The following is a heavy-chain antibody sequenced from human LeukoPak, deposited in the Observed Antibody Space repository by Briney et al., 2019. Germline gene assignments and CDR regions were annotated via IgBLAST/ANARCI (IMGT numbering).Heavy chain of an antibody. J-gene: IGHJ5*02. V-gene: IGHV4-39*01. D-gene: IGHD2-15*01. CDR1: GDSMSGSSFT. CDR2: IYSSGTA. Sequence: KPSETLSLTCTVSGDSMSGSSFTWGWIRQPPGKGLEWIGYIYSSGTAYYNSSLESRVSISVDTSKSQFSLKLDSVTAADTAVYYCARLTRIAVGTSTWGQGILVIVSS. CDR3: ARLTRIAVGTST.